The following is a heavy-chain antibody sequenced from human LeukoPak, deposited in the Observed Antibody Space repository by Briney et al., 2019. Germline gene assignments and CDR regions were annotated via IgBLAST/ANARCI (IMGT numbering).Heavy chain of an antibody. Sequence: ASVKVSCKASGYTFTSYGISWVRQAPGQGLEWMGWISAYNGNTNYAQKLQGRVTMTTDTSTSTAYMELRSLRSDDTAVYYCATASPYYYGSGSYYRKYYYYYMDVWGKGTTVTISS. CDR1: GYTFTSYG. CDR3: ATASPYYYGSGSYYRKYYYYYMDV. D-gene: IGHD3-10*01. V-gene: IGHV1-18*01. CDR2: ISAYNGNT. J-gene: IGHJ6*03.